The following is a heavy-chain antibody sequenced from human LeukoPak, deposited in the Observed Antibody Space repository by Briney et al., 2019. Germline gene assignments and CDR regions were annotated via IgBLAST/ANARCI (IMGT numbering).Heavy chain of an antibody. V-gene: IGHV3-30*04. Sequence: GGSLRLSCAASGFTFSSYAMHWVRQAPGKGLEWVAVISYDGSNKYYADSVKGRFTISRDNSKNTLYLQMNSLRAEDTAVYYCARRDVLRYFDWLFGPWFDPWGQGTLVTVSS. CDR2: ISYDGSNK. CDR3: ARRDVLRYFDWLFGPWFDP. J-gene: IGHJ5*02. D-gene: IGHD3-9*01. CDR1: GFTFSSYA.